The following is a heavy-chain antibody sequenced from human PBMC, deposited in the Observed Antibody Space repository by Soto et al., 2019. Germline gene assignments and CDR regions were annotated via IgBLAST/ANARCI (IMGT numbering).Heavy chain of an antibody. V-gene: IGHV4-39*01. Sequence: QLQLQESGPGLVKPSETLSLTCTVSGGSISSSSYYWGWIRQPPGKGLEWIGSIYYSGSTYYNPSLKSRVTISVDTSKNQFSLKLSSVTAADTAGYYCARLQWMVRGAHYYYYGRDVWGQGTTVTVSS. D-gene: IGHD3-10*01. CDR3: ARLQWMVRGAHYYYYGRDV. CDR2: IYYSGST. J-gene: IGHJ6*02. CDR1: GGSISSSSYY.